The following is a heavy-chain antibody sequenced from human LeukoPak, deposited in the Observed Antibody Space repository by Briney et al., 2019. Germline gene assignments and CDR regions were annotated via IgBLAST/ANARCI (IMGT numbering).Heavy chain of an antibody. J-gene: IGHJ6*03. Sequence: GGSLRLSRAASGFTFSDYYMSWIRQAPGKGLEWVSYISSSGSTIYYADSMKGRFTISRDNAKNSLYLQMNSLRAEDTAVYYCARAIPFYSYMDVWGKGTTVTVSS. CDR2: ISSSGSTI. CDR1: GFTFSDYY. V-gene: IGHV3-11*01. CDR3: ARAIPFYSYMDV.